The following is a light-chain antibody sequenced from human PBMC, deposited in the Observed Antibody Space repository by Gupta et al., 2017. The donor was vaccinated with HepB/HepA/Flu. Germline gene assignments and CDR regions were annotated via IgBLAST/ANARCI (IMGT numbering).Light chain of an antibody. J-gene: IGKJ1*01. Sequence: DIQMPQSPSPLSAPLGDRVTITCRASKSISSRVAWYQQKPGKAPNPLIYKASSLESGVPSRFSGSGSGTEFTLTISSLQPDDFATYYCQQYNSDSRTFGQGTKVEIK. CDR3: QQYNSDSRT. CDR1: KSISSR. CDR2: KAS. V-gene: IGKV1-5*03.